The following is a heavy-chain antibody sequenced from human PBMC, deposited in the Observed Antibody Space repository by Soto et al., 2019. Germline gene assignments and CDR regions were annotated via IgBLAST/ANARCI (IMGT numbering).Heavy chain of an antibody. D-gene: IGHD2-2*01. Sequence: PSETLSLTCAVYGGSFSGYYWSWIRQPPGKGLEWIGEINHSGSTNYNPSLKSRVTISVDTSKNQFSLKLSSVTAADTAVYYCARGRCSSTSCYSGYYYYYMDVWGKGTTVTVSS. CDR2: INHSGST. V-gene: IGHV4-34*01. CDR1: GGSFSGYY. CDR3: ARGRCSSTSCYSGYYYYYMDV. J-gene: IGHJ6*03.